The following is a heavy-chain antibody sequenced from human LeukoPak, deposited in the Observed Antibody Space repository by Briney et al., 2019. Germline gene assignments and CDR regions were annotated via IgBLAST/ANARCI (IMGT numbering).Heavy chain of an antibody. V-gene: IGHV4-61*08. J-gene: IGHJ4*02. CDR1: GGSISSGGYY. D-gene: IGHD6-19*01. Sequence: SETLSLTCAVSGGSISSGGYYWSWIRQPPGKGLEWIGYIYYSGSTNYNPSLKSRVTISVDTSKNQFSLKLSSVTAADTAVYYCARNPSSGWYVDYWGQGTLVTVSS. CDR3: ARNPSSGWYVDY. CDR2: IYYSGST.